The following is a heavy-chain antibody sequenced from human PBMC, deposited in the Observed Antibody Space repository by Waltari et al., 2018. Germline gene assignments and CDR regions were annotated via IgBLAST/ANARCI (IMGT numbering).Heavy chain of an antibody. CDR2: IDAEEST. V-gene: IGHV4-39*01. CDR3: ARQSWGGQLLLDYYFKF. J-gene: IGHJ4*02. CDR1: DVSITTGSHY. D-gene: IGHD2-2*01. Sequence: QVHLQESGPGLVKPSETLSLTCTVSDVSITTGSHYWAWIRQSPGKSLEWIASIDAEESTYYNPSLKSRVTSSVDTSRNQFSLRVTSVTAADTAMYYCARQSWGGQLLLDYYFKFWGQGALVTVSS.